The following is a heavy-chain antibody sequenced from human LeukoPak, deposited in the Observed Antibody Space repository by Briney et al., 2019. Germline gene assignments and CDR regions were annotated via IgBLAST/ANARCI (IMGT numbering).Heavy chain of an antibody. CDR1: GYAFTSYD. J-gene: IGHJ3*02. D-gene: IGHD1-26*01. CDR3: VRSRGELGDACDI. V-gene: IGHV1-8*03. CDR2: MNSNSGNT. Sequence: ASGKLSCKASGYAFTSYDINWGRQAPGQGLEWMGWMNSNSGNTGYAQKFQGRVTITRNTSISTAYMELSSLRSEDTAVYYCVRSRGELGDACDIWGQGEMVTVSS.